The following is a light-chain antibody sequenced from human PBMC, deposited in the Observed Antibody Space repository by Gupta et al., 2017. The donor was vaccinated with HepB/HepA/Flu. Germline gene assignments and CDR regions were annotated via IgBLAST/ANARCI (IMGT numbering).Light chain of an antibody. J-gene: IGKJ4*02. CDR2: AAS. CDR3: QQDNNFPLT. V-gene: IGKV1-16*01. CDR1: QEINNH. Sequence: DTHLTQPPSSVSASVGDRVIITCRASQEINNHLAWFQQKPGEAPKSLIYAASSLKSGVPSRFSGSESGTEFTLTISSLQPEDFGTYYCQQDNNFPLTFGEGTQVEIK.